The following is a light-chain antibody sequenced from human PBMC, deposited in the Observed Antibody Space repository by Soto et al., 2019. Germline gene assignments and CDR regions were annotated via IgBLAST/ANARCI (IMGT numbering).Light chain of an antibody. CDR1: SSNIGSYE. CDR2: TNN. J-gene: IGLJ2*01. Sequence: QAVVTQPPSASGTPGQRVSVSCSGSSSNIGSYEVNWYQQLPGTAPKLLIYTNNQRPSGVPDRFSGSKSGTSASLAISGLQPEDEADYFCAAWDDSLNGPVFGGGTKLTVL. V-gene: IGLV1-44*01. CDR3: AAWDDSLNGPV.